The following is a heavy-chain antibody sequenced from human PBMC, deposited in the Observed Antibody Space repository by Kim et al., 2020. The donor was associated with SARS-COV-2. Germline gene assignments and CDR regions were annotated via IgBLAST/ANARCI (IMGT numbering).Heavy chain of an antibody. CDR1: GFTFSSYS. D-gene: IGHD2-2*01. Sequence: GGSLRLSCAASGFTFSSYSMNWVRQAPGKGLEWVSSISSSSSYIYYADSVKGRFTISRDNSKNSLYLQMNSLRAEDTAVYYCARWAHIVVVADAITLLIPRRFGESDDAFDIWGQGTMVTASS. J-gene: IGHJ3*02. CDR3: ARWAHIVVVADAITLLIPRRFGESDDAFDI. CDR2: ISSSSSYI. V-gene: IGHV3-21*01.